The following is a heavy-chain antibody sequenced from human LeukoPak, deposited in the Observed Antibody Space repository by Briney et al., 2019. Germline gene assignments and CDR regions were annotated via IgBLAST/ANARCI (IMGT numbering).Heavy chain of an antibody. J-gene: IGHJ3*01. D-gene: IGHD3-22*01. Sequence: GESLKISCKGSGYNFSNYWIAWVRQIPEKGLEGMGIIDPNDSDTRYRPSFQGQVSISADKSINTAYLQWSSLKASDTAMYFCARPNITYYYDSSGYDGFDVWGQGTMVTVSS. CDR1: GYNFSNYW. CDR2: IDPNDSDT. CDR3: ARPNITYYYDSSGYDGFDV. V-gene: IGHV5-51*01.